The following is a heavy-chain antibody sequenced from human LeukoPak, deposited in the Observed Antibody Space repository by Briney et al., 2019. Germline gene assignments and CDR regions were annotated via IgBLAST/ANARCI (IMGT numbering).Heavy chain of an antibody. D-gene: IGHD6-13*01. CDR1: GGSFSGYY. V-gene: IGHV4-34*01. CDR2: INHSGST. J-gene: IGHJ4*02. Sequence: KPSETLSLTCAVYGGSFSGYYWSWIRQPPGKGLEWIGEINHSGSTNYNPSLKSRVTISVDTSKNQFSLKLSSVTAADTAVYYCARNGIAAAGTGDYWGQGTLVTVSS. CDR3: ARNGIAAAGTGDY.